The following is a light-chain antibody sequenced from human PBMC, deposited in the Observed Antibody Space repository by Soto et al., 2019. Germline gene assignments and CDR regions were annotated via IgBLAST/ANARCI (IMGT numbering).Light chain of an antibody. CDR2: EVS. V-gene: IGLV2-14*01. CDR3: TSYTSGSTTDV. J-gene: IGLJ1*01. Sequence: QSALTQPASVSGSPGQSITISCTGTSSDVGGYNYVSWYQQHPDKAPKLMIYEVSNRPSGVSNRFSGSKSGHTASLAISGLQSEDEADYFCTSYTSGSTTDVFGTGTKLTVL. CDR1: SSDVGGYNY.